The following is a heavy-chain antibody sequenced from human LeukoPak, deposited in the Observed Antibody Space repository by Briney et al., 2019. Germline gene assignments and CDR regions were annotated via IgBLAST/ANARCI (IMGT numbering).Heavy chain of an antibody. CDR2: IKANRSKK. Sequence: GGSLRLSCVASGFTFSSYWMTWVRQAPGQGLEWLANIKANRSKKYYLDSVGGRFTISRDHSNTSAYLKLNRLSADDTAVDYWASDVWTEVAVSDYGGQGTLVSVSS. V-gene: IGHV3-7*03. J-gene: IGHJ4*02. CDR1: GFTFSSYW. D-gene: IGHD6-19*01. CDR3: ASDVWTEVAVSDY.